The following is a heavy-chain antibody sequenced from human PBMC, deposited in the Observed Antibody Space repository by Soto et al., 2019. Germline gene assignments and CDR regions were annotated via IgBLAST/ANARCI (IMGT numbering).Heavy chain of an antibody. V-gene: IGHV3-23*01. CDR1: GFTLTAYA. Sequence: EVQLLESGGGLVQPGGSLRLSCTASGFTLTAYAINWVRRAPGKGLEWVSATTGGAGLTYYADSVKGRFSVSSDTPVNSLYLQLSSLSPEDTAIYYCARVDRGSVARPTRLDPWGQGTLVTVSS. D-gene: IGHD2-21*01. J-gene: IGHJ5*02. CDR2: TTGGAGLT. CDR3: ARVDRGSVARPTRLDP.